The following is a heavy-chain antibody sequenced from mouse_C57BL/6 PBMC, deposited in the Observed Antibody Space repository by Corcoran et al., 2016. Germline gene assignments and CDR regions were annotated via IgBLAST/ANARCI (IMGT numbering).Heavy chain of an antibody. Sequence: EVQLQQSGPELVKPGASVKISCKASGYTFTDYYMNWVKQSHGKSLEWIGDINPNNGGTSYNQKFKGKATLTLDKSSSTAYMELRSLTSEDSAVYYCARRNYGSSYRYFDVWGTGTTVTVSS. V-gene: IGHV1-26*01. J-gene: IGHJ1*03. D-gene: IGHD1-1*01. CDR1: GYTFTDYY. CDR2: INPNNGGT. CDR3: ARRNYGSSYRYFDV.